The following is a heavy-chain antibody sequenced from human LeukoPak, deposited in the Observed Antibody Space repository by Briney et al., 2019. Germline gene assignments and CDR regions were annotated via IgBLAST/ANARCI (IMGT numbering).Heavy chain of an antibody. Sequence: SETLSLTCAVYGGSFSGYYWSWIRQPPGKGLEWIGEINHSGSTNYNPSLKSRVTISVDTSKNQFSLKLSSVTAADTAVYYCARGRFPRYYYDSSGYSPFGYWGQGTLVTVSS. V-gene: IGHV4-34*01. CDR1: GGSFSGYY. D-gene: IGHD3-22*01. CDR3: ARGRFPRYYYDSSGYSPFGY. CDR2: INHSGST. J-gene: IGHJ4*02.